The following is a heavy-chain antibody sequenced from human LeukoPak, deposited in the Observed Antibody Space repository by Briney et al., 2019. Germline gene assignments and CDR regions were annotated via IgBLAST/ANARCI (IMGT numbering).Heavy chain of an antibody. Sequence: GGSLRLSCAASGFTFSSYAMSWVRQAPGKGLEWVSAISGSGGSTYYADSVKGRFTISRDNSKNTLYLQMNSLRAEDTAVYYCMKDQLGYCSGGSCLNWGQGTLVTVSS. CDR1: GFTFSSYA. CDR3: MKDQLGYCSGGSCLN. CDR2: ISGSGGST. J-gene: IGHJ4*02. D-gene: IGHD2-15*01. V-gene: IGHV3-23*01.